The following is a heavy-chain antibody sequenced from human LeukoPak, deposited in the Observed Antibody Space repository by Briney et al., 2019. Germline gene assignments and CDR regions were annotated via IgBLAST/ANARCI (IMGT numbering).Heavy chain of an antibody. CDR1: GFTFRGDS. V-gene: IGHV3-21*01. D-gene: IGHD3-9*01. CDR2: ISGSSGSI. CDR3: ARANPPAISFFDW. Sequence: GGSLRLSCAASGFTFRGDSMNWVRLAPGKGLEWVSSISGSSGSIYYADSVKGRFTISRDNAKNSLDLQMNSLRAEDTAVYYCARANPPAISFFDWWGQGTLVSVRS. J-gene: IGHJ4*02.